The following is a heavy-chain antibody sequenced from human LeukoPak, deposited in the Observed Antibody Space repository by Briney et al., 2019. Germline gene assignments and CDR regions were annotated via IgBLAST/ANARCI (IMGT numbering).Heavy chain of an antibody. CDR1: GGSFSGYY. Sequence: PSETLSLTCAVYGGSFSGYYWSWIRQPPGKGLERIGEINHSGSTNYNPSLKSRVTISVDTSKNQFSLKLSSVTAADTAVYYCARGPWGCSSTSCSLGWFDPWGQGTLVTVSS. D-gene: IGHD2-2*01. J-gene: IGHJ5*02. V-gene: IGHV4-34*01. CDR3: ARGPWGCSSTSCSLGWFDP. CDR2: INHSGST.